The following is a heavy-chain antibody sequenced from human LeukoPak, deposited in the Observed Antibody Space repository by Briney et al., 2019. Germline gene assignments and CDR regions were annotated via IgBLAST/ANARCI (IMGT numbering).Heavy chain of an antibody. Sequence: GESLKISCTASGYTFGNYWIGWVRQMPGKGLEWMAITYRGSDTRYSPSFQGQVTISVDITTACLQWRSLKASDTAMYYCARLDGYHQSSGYHPRYFDYWGQGTLVTVSS. V-gene: IGHV5-51*01. J-gene: IGHJ4*02. CDR1: GYTFGNYW. CDR3: ARLDGYHQSSGYHPRYFDY. CDR2: TYRGSDT. D-gene: IGHD3-22*01.